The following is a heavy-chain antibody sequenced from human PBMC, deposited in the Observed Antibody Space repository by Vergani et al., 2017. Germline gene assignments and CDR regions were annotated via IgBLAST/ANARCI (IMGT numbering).Heavy chain of an antibody. V-gene: IGHV1-46*01. Sequence: QVQLVQSGAEVGKPGASVKISCKASGYTFTAYYIHWVRQAPEQGLEWVGVISPDGFSTFYAQKFQGRVTITRDTSTSTVYVEVTSLTSEDSAIYYCARDGGSGVEVPAAIRYYYYYMDVWGEGTTVTVSS. CDR1: GYTFTAYY. CDR3: ARDGGSGVEVPAAIRYYYYYMDV. D-gene: IGHD2-2*01. J-gene: IGHJ6*03. CDR2: ISPDGFST.